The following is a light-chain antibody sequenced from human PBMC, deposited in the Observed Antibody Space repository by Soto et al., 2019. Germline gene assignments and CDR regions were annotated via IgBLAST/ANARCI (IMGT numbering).Light chain of an antibody. Sequence: QSVLTQPASVSGSPGQSITISCTGTSSDVGSYNLVSWYQQHPGKVPKLMISEGSKRPSGVSNRFSGSKSGNTASLTISGLQAEDEADYYCSSYTTSSALVFGTGTQLTVL. CDR3: SSYTTSSALV. J-gene: IGLJ1*01. CDR1: SSDVGSYNL. V-gene: IGLV2-14*02. CDR2: EGS.